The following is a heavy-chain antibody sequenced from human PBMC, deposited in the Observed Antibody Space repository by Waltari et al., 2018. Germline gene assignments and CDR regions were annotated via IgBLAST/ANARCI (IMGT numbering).Heavy chain of an antibody. V-gene: IGHV1-24*01. CDR2: FDPEDGET. Sequence: QVQLVQSGAEVEKPGASVKVSCKVSDYTLTELSIHWVRQAPGKGLEWMGGFDPEDGETIYAQKFQGRVTMTEDTSTDTAYMELSSLRSEDTALYYCATARYTTSWQYFQHWGQGTLVTVSS. CDR3: ATARYTTSWQYFQH. J-gene: IGHJ1*01. D-gene: IGHD6-13*01. CDR1: DYTLTELS.